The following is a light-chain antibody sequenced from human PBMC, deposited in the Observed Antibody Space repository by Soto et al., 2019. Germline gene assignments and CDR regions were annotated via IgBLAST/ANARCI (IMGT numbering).Light chain of an antibody. V-gene: IGLV1-44*01. J-gene: IGLJ1*01. CDR1: TSNIGSNT. Sequence: QSVLTQPPSASGTPGQRVTISCSGSTSNIGSNTVTWYQQLPGTAPKLLIYSNNQRPSGVPDRFSGSTSGTSASLAISGLHSEDEADYYCAAWDDSLNGYVFGSGTKLTVL. CDR3: AAWDDSLNGYV. CDR2: SNN.